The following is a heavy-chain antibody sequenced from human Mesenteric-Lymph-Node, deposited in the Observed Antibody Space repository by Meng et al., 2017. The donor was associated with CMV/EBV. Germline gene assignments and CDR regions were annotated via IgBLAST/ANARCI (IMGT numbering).Heavy chain of an antibody. J-gene: IGHJ4*02. D-gene: IGHD2-15*01. CDR3: AKRLSRWWLTGPDY. CDR1: GGTFSSYA. Sequence: SVTVSCKASGGTFSSYAISWVRQAPGQGLEWMGGIIPIFGTANYAQKFQGRVTITTDESTSTAYMELSSLRSEDTAVYYCAKRLSRWWLTGPDYWGQGTLVTVSS. CDR2: IIPIFGTA. V-gene: IGHV1-69*05.